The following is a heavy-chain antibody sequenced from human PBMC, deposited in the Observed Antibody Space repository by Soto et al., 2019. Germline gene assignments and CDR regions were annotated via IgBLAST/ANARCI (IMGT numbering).Heavy chain of an antibody. CDR1: DFDFSSYG. D-gene: IGHD3-10*01. Sequence: VELLESGGGLVQPGGSLRLSCKASDFDFSSYGIHWVRQAPGKGLEWVAASSYDGRETFYADSAKGRFTVSKEMSKNTAFLQMNALRHEDTAVYFCARDSGWPILNFDNWGQGTPVTVSS. CDR3: ARDSGWPILNFDN. V-gene: IGHV3-30*03. J-gene: IGHJ4*02. CDR2: SSYDGRET.